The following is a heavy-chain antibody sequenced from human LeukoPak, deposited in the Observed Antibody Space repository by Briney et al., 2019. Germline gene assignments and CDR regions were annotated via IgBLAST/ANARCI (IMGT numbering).Heavy chain of an antibody. J-gene: IGHJ2*01. D-gene: IGHD2-2*02. V-gene: IGHV3-53*01. CDR2: IYSGGST. Sequence: GGSLRLSCAASGFTVSSKYMSWVRQAPGKGLEWVSVIYSGGSTYYADSVKGRFTISRDNSKNTLYLQMNSLRAEDTAVYYCARDRGKYCSSTRCYNWYFDLWGRGTLVTVSS. CDR1: GFTVSSKY. CDR3: ARDRGKYCSSTRCYNWYFDL.